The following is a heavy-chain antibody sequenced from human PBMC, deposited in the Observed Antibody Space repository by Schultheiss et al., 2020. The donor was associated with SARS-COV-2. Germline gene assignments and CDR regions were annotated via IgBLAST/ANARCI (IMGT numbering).Heavy chain of an antibody. Sequence: GGSLRLSCAASGFTFSSYAMHWVRQAPGKGLEWVAVISYDGSNKYYADSVKGRFTISRDNSKNTLYLQMNSLRAEDTAVYYCARDDSAFGYYDSSGGAFDYWGQGTLVTSPQ. J-gene: IGHJ4*02. V-gene: IGHV3-30*01. D-gene: IGHD3-22*01. CDR3: ARDDSAFGYYDSSGGAFDY. CDR1: GFTFSSYA. CDR2: ISYDGSNK.